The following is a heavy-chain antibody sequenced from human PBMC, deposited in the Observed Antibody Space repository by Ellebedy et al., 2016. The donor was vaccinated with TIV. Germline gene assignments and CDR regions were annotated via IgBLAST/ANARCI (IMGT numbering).Heavy chain of an antibody. D-gene: IGHD3-22*01. CDR2: ISAYNGNT. CDR1: GYTFTSYG. CDR3: ARDLGGNYYDSSGYYSSEYFQH. J-gene: IGHJ1*01. Sequence: ASVKVSCKASGYTFTSYGISWVRQAPGQGLEWMGWISAYNGNTNYAQKLQGRVTMTTDTSTSTAYMELRSLRSDDTAVYYCARDLGGNYYDSSGYYSSEYFQHWGQGTLVTVSS. V-gene: IGHV1-18*01.